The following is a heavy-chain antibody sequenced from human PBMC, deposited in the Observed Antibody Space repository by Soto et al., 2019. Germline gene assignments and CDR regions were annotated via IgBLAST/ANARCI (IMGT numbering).Heavy chain of an antibody. Sequence: SETLSLTCTVSGGSISSGGYYWSWIRQHPGKGLEWIGYIYYSGSTYYNPSLKSRVTISVDTSKNQFSLKLSSVTAADTAVYYCAREGRGNYYGMDVWGQGTTVTIS. V-gene: IGHV4-31*03. CDR1: GGSISSGGYY. J-gene: IGHJ6*02. CDR3: AREGRGNYYGMDV. CDR2: IYYSGST.